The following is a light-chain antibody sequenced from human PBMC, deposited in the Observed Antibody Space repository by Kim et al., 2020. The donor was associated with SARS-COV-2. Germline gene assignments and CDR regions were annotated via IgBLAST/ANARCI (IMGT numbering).Light chain of an antibody. CDR2: QDS. J-gene: IGLJ2*01. CDR3: QAWDSSTHVV. Sequence: SPGHTPSLTCSGDNLGDKYACCYQQKPGQSPVLVIYQDSKRPSGIPERFSGSNSGNTATLTISGTQAMDEADYYCQAWDSSTHVVFGGGTQLTVL. CDR1: NLGDKY. V-gene: IGLV3-1*01.